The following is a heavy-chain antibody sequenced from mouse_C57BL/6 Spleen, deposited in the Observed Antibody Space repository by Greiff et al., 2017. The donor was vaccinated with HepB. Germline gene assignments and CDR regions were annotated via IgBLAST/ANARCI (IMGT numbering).Heavy chain of an antibody. J-gene: IGHJ2*01. Sequence: EVKLMESEGGLVQPGSSMKLSCTASGFTFSDYYMAWVRQVPEKGLEWVANINYDGSSTYYLDSLKSRFIISRDNAKNILYLQMSSLKSEDTATYYCARGDYGNPFDYWGQGTTLTVSS. CDR2: INYDGSST. CDR3: ARGDYGNPFDY. D-gene: IGHD2-1*01. CDR1: GFTFSDYY. V-gene: IGHV5-16*01.